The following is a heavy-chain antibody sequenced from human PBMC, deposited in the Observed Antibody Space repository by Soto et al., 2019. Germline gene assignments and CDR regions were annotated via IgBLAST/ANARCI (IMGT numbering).Heavy chain of an antibody. CDR3: VTWADAADEDYFHH. Sequence: EVQLVESGGGLVQPGGSLRLSCAASGFRFTSSWMSWVRQAPGKGLEWVAHMNQNGGQKYYVDSAKGRFTISRDNAKTSLYLQMNSLRVEDTAVFYCVTWADAADEDYFHHWGQGTLVTVSS. J-gene: IGHJ1*01. CDR1: GFRFTSSW. CDR2: MNQNGGQK. D-gene: IGHD3-16*01. V-gene: IGHV3-7*01.